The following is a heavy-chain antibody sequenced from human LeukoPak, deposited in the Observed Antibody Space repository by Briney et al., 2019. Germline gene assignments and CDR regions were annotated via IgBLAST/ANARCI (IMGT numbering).Heavy chain of an antibody. CDR1: GGPISSGDYY. J-gene: IGHJ6*03. Sequence: SETLSLTCTVSGGPISSGDYYWSWIRQPPGKGLEWIGYIYYSGSTYYNPSLKSRVTISVDTSKNQFSLKLSSVTAADTAVYYCARATISYYYMDVWGKGTTVTVSS. CDR2: IYYSGST. CDR3: ARATISYYYMDV. V-gene: IGHV4-30-4*01.